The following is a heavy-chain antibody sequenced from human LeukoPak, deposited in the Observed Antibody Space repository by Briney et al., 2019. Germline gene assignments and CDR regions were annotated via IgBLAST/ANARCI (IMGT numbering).Heavy chain of an antibody. CDR1: GVTFSSFW. D-gene: IGHD4-23*01. CDR3: AKRTVYGGNAFDY. CDR2: IQDNGNEK. Sequence: KLGGSLRLSCAASGVTFSSFWMKWVRQAPGKGLEWVANIQDNGNEKNYVDSVKGRFTISRDNAKNSLYLQMNSLRAEDTAVYYCAKRTVYGGNAFDYWGQGTLVTVSS. V-gene: IGHV3-7*05. J-gene: IGHJ4*02.